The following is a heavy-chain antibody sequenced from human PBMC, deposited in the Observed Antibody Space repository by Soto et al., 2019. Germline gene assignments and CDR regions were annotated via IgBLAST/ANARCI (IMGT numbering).Heavy chain of an antibody. CDR1: GFTFSKYG. CDR2: ISSDGHKT. Sequence: GGSLRLSCSASGFTFSKYGMHWVRQAPGKGLEYVSGISSDGHKTYYADSVKGRFTISRDNSKNTLYLHMTSLRSEDTAVYYCRVVPAGVPGGYFYYYVMDVWGQGTTVTVSS. D-gene: IGHD2-2*02. V-gene: IGHV3-64D*06. CDR3: RVVPAGVPGGYFYYYVMDV. J-gene: IGHJ6*02.